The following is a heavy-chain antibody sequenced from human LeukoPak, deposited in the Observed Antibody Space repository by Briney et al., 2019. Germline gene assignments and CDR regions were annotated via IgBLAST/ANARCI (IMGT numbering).Heavy chain of an antibody. CDR3: ARGVRVVQFDY. Sequence: PSETLSLTCTVSGGSLSSSSYYWGWIRQPPGKGLEWIGSIYYSGSTYYNPSLKSRVTISVDTSKNQFSLKLSSVTAADTAVYYCARGVRVVQFDYWGQGTLVTVSS. CDR2: IYYSGST. D-gene: IGHD3-3*01. V-gene: IGHV4-39*07. J-gene: IGHJ4*02. CDR1: GGSLSSSSYY.